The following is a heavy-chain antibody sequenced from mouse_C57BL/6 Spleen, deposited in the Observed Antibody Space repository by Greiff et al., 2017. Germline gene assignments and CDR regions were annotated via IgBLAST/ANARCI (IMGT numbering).Heavy chain of an antibody. J-gene: IGHJ2*01. D-gene: IGHD1-1*01. CDR3: AKYYYGSSYFDY. CDR1: GFTFSSYG. Sequence: EVKLVESGGDLVKPGGSLKLSCAASGFTFSSYGMSWVRQTPDKRLAWVATISSGGSYTYYPDSVKGRFTISRDNAKNTLYLQMSSLKSEDTAMYYCAKYYYGSSYFDYWGQGTTLTVSS. CDR2: ISSGGSYT. V-gene: IGHV5-6*01.